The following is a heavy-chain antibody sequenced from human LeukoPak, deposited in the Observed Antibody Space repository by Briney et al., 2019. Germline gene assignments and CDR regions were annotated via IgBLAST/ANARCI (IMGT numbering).Heavy chain of an antibody. CDR1: GFTFSNYW. CDR3: ARGIWRSYGLDV. D-gene: IGHD3-16*01. Sequence: GGSLRLSCAASGFTFSNYWVHWVRQAPGKGLVSVSRMDSDGNTIDYSDSVKGRFTISRDNAKNTLYLQMNSLRADDTAVYYCARGIWRSYGLDVWGQGTTVTVSS. V-gene: IGHV3-74*01. J-gene: IGHJ6*02. CDR2: MDSDGNTI.